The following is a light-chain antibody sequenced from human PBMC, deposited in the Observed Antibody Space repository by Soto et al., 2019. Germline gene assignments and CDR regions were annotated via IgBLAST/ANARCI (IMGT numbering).Light chain of an antibody. CDR1: SSDVGVYNY. Sequence: LTHPRSVSWSPGQSVTISCTGTSSDVGVYNYVSWYQQYPGKAPKIMIYDVSKRPSGVPDRFSGSKSDNTASLTISGLQAEDEADYYCCSYAGSYTFVFGIGTKVTVL. J-gene: IGLJ1*01. V-gene: IGLV2-11*01. CDR2: DVS. CDR3: CSYAGSYTFV.